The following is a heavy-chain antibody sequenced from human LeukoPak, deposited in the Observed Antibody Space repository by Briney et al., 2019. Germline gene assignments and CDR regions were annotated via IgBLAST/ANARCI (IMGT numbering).Heavy chain of an antibody. J-gene: IGHJ4*02. CDR3: AKDAHFKVVPYLIDH. V-gene: IGHV3-23*01. D-gene: IGHD2-2*01. CDR2: ISGSGDNT. Sequence: GGPLRLSCAASGIIFSDLAMNWVRQAPGKGLEWLSRISGSGDNTYYADSVRGRFTISRDNSKNPLYLQMNSLRADDTAVYYCAKDAHFKVVPYLIDHWGQGTLVTVSS. CDR1: GIIFSDLA.